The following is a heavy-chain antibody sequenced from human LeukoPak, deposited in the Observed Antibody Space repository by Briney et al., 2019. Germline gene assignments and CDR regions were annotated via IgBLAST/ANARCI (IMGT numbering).Heavy chain of an antibody. V-gene: IGHV3-53*01. J-gene: IGHJ4*02. CDR3: ARDGYAIVDY. CDR1: GFTFSDPY. CDR2: IYSGGST. Sequence: PGGSLRLSCEASGFTFSDPYMSWIRQAPGKGLEGVSVIYSGGSTYYADSVKGRFTISRDNSKNTLYLQMNSLRAEDTAVYYCARDGYAIVDYWGQGTLVTVSS. D-gene: IGHD5-18*01.